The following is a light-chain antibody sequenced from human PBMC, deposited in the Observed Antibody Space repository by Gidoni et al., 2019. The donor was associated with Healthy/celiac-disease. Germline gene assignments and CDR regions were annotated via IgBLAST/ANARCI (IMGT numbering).Light chain of an antibody. CDR3: QQYGSSPPT. J-gene: IGKJ4*01. CDR2: GAS. CDR1: QSVSSSY. V-gene: IGKV3-20*01. Sequence: ESVLTQSPGTLSLSPGERATLSCRASQSVSSSYLAWYQQKPGQAPRLLIYGASSRATGIPDRFSGSGAGTDFTLTISRLEPEDFAVYYCQQYGSSPPTFXGXTKVEIK.